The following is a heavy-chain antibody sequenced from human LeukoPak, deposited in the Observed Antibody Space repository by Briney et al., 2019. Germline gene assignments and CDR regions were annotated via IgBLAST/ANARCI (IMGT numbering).Heavy chain of an antibody. CDR3: AKDPRSAAYYGMDV. J-gene: IGHJ6*02. V-gene: IGHV3-21*04. Sequence: GGSLRLSCAASGFTFSSYSMNWVRQAPGKGLEWVSSISSSSSYIYYADSVKGRFTISRDNSKNTLYLQMNSLRAEDTAVYYCAKDPRSAAYYGMDVWGQGTTVTVSS. CDR1: GFTFSSYS. CDR2: ISSSSSYI. D-gene: IGHD6-19*01.